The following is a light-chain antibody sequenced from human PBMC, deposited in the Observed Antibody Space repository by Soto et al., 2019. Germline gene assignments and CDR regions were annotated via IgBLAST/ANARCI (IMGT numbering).Light chain of an antibody. CDR3: QQYRSLPWT. J-gene: IGKJ1*01. CDR2: ATS. Sequence: EIVLTQSPGTLSLSPGERATLSCRASQSVTTSYLAWYQQKPGQSPRLLIYATSTRATGIPDRFSGSGSETDFTLTISRLEPEDFAVYYCQQYRSLPWTFGLGTKVDIK. CDR1: QSVTTSY. V-gene: IGKV3-20*01.